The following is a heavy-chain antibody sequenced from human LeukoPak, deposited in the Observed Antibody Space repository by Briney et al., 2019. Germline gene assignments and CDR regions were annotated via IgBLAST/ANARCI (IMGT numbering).Heavy chain of an antibody. CDR2: ISGGGGTI. Sequence: GGSLRLSCAASGFTFSSYAMSWVRQAPGKGLEWVSVISGGGGTIYYADSVKGRFTISRDNSKNTLYLQMNSLRAEDTAVYYCARRYYGSATYRLPYDYWGQGTLVTVSS. D-gene: IGHD3-22*01. J-gene: IGHJ4*02. CDR1: GFTFSSYA. V-gene: IGHV3-23*01. CDR3: ARRYYGSATYRLPYDY.